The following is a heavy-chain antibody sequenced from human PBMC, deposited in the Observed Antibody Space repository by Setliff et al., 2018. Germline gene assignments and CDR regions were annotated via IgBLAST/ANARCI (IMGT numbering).Heavy chain of an antibody. J-gene: IGHJ3*02. V-gene: IGHV4-59*12. CDR2: FNRTRKI. Sequence: SETLSLTCSVSGASISSYYWSWIRQPPGKGLEWIGDFNRTRKIDYSPSLKSRLTISVDTSKKQFSLHLNSVTAADTAMYYCAGGGRYCGGDCYQDDAFDIWGQGTMVTVSS. CDR3: AGGGRYCGGDCYQDDAFDI. D-gene: IGHD2-21*02. CDR1: GASISSYY.